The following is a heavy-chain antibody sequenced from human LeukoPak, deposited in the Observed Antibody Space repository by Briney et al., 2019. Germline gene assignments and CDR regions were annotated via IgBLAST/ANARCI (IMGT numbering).Heavy chain of an antibody. CDR2: ISYDGSNK. V-gene: IGHV3-30-3*01. Sequence: PGRSLRLSCAASGFTYSSYAMHWVRQAPGKGLEWVAVISYDGSNKYYADSVKGRFTISRDNSKNTLYLQMNSLRAEDTAVYYCARADVRYYDSSGYSVLNGLDYWGQGTLVTVSS. CDR3: ARADVRYYDSSGYSVLNGLDY. D-gene: IGHD3-22*01. J-gene: IGHJ4*02. CDR1: GFTYSSYA.